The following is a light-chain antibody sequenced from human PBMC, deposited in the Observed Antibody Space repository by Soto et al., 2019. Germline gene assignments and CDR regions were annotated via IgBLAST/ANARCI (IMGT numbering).Light chain of an antibody. CDR3: DTWDTNTQV. CDR2: VEGSGSY. V-gene: IGLV4-60*03. J-gene: IGLJ2*01. CDR1: SGHNSYI. Sequence: QLVLTQSSSASASLGSSVTLTCTLTSGHNSYIIAWHQQQTGKAPRFLMTVEGSGSYNKGSGVPDRVSASSSRADRYLTISDLQSEDEATYYCDTWDTNTQVFGGGTKVTVL.